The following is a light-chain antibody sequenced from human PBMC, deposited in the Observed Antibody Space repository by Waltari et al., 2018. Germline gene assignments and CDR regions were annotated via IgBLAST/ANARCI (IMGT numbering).Light chain of an antibody. CDR3: QQRSSWTPHT. V-gene: IGKV3-11*01. CDR1: QSVGTY. CDR2: DAS. Sequence: TLAPATLSLSPGETATLSCRASQSVGTYLAWYQQKPGQAPRLLIYDASNRATGIPDRFRDSGSGTDFTLTISSLEPEDFALYYCQQRSSWTPHTFGQGARLEIK. J-gene: IGKJ2*01.